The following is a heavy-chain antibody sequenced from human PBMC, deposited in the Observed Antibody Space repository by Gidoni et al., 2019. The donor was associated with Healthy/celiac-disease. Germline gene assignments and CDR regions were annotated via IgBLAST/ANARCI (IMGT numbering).Heavy chain of an antibody. CDR3: ARSSFQH. CDR2: INHSGST. V-gene: IGHV4-34*01. D-gene: IGHD2-2*01. J-gene: IGHJ1*01. Sequence: GLEWIGEINHSGSTNYNPSLKSRVTISVDTSKNQFSLKLSSVTAADTAVYYCARSSFQHWGQGTLVTVSS.